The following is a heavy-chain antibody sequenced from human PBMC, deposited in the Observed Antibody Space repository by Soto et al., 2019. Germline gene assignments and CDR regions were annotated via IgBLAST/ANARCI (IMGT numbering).Heavy chain of an antibody. CDR1: GFTCSDYG. V-gene: IGHV3-30*18. CDR2: MSYAGTYK. D-gene: IGHD6-6*01. Sequence: QVQLVESGGGVVQPGRSLRLSCAVSGFTCSDYGMHWVRQAPGKGLEWVAVMSYAGTYKYYADSVKGRFTISRDLSGNTLFLQMNSLRLEDTAVYFCAKEMYPRTVLDSSSPWGDYWGQGTLVTVSS. J-gene: IGHJ4*02. CDR3: AKEMYPRTVLDSSSPWGDY.